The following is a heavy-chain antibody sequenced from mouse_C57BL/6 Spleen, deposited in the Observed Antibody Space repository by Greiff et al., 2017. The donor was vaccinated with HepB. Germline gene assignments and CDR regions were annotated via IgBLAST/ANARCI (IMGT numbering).Heavy chain of an antibody. CDR1: GFTFSDYY. CDR3: AREDSSVPYAMDY. V-gene: IGHV5-16*01. D-gene: IGHD3-2*02. Sequence: DVKLVESEGGLVQPGSSMKLSCTASGFTFSDYYMAWVRQVPEKGLEWVANINYDGRSTYYLDSLKSRFIISRDNAKNILYLQMSSLKSEDTATYYCAREDSSVPYAMDYWGQGTSVTISS. J-gene: IGHJ4*01. CDR2: INYDGRST.